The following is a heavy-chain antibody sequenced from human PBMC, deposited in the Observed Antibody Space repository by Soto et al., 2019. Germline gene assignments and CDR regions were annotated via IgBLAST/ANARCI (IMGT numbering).Heavy chain of an antibody. CDR3: ARDVPNWCD. CDR1: WDTFVSHG. V-gene: IGHV1-18*04. CDR2: SGPYKGTT. J-gene: IGHJ5*01. Sequence: ASGKGACKASWDTFVSHGISWVRQAPGQGLEWMAWSGPYKGTTRYPQRVQGRVTVTTDTPASTGYMELRRLGPVDPAVYFCARDVPNWCD. D-gene: IGHD6-6*01.